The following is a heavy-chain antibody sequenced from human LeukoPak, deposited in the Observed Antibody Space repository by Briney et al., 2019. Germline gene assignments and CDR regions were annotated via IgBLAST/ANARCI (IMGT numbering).Heavy chain of an antibody. J-gene: IGHJ6*02. D-gene: IGHD1-26*01. V-gene: IGHV1-46*01. Sequence: ASVKVSCKASGYTFTSYHLHWVRQAPRQGPEWVGIINPNGGGTNYAQKFQGRVTMTRDTSTSTVYMELSSLRSEDTAIYYYARDSKGSYSKYGMDVWGQGTTVTVSS. CDR3: ARDSKGSYSKYGMDV. CDR2: INPNGGGT. CDR1: GYTFTSYH.